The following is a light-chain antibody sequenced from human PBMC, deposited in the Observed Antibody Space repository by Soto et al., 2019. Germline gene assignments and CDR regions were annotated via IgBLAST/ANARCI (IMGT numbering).Light chain of an antibody. Sequence: QSALTQPASVSGSPGPSITISCTGTSSDVGGYNYVSWYQQHPGKAPNLMIYDVSNRPSGVSNRVSGSKSGNTASLTISGLQAEDEADYYCSSYTSSSTLVFGTGTKLTVL. V-gene: IGLV2-14*01. CDR1: SSDVGGYNY. J-gene: IGLJ1*01. CDR3: SSYTSSSTLV. CDR2: DVS.